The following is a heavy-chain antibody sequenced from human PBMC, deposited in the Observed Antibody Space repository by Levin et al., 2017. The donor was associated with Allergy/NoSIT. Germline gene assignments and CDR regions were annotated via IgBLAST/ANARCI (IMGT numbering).Heavy chain of an antibody. CDR1: GFTFSSYA. CDR2: ISYDGSNK. D-gene: IGHD6-19*01. CDR3: ARDLFPYSSGWYVDY. J-gene: IGHJ4*02. Sequence: GESLKISCAASGFTFSSYAMHWVRQAPGKGLEWVAVISYDGSNKYYADSVKGRFTISRDNSKNTLYLQMNSLRAEDTAVYYCARDLFPYSSGWYVDYWGQGTLVTVSS. V-gene: IGHV3-30*04.